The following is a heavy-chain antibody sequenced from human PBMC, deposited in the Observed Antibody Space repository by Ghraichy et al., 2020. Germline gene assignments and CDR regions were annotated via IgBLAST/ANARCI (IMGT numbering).Heavy chain of an antibody. D-gene: IGHD6-19*01. CDR2: VSGSGGST. CDR1: GFTFRSYA. J-gene: IGHJ4*02. CDR3: AKGWTNFEIYSSGSHFDY. Sequence: GGSLRLSCAASGFTFRSYAMSWVRQAPGKGLEWVSTVSGSGGSTYYGDSVKGRFTISRDNSKNTLYLQMNSLRAEDTAVYYCAKGWTNFEIYSSGSHFDYWGQGNLVTVSS. V-gene: IGHV3-23*01.